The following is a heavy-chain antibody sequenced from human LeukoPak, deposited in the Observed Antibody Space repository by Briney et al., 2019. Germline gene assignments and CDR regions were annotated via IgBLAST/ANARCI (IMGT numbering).Heavy chain of an antibody. Sequence: GGSLRLSCTTSGFTFSASGMHWVRQTPGKGLEWVATIWHDESHKDYGHSVQGRVTISKDSSKSTVYLDMDSLRPEDTAMYYWARDRCGGDCVYGGGFDYWGLGSLVTV. V-gene: IGHV3-33*01. CDR2: IWHDESHK. D-gene: IGHD2-21*01. CDR3: ARDRCGGDCVYGGGFDY. CDR1: GFTFSASG. J-gene: IGHJ4*01.